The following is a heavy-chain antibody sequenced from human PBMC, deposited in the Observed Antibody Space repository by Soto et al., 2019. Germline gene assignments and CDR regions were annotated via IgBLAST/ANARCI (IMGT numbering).Heavy chain of an antibody. CDR2: ISAYNGST. CDR3: ARGDSTDCSNGVGSFFYNHDMDV. Sequence: ASVKASCKASGYTFTSYGFSWVRQAPVQGLEWMRWISAYNGSTIYAQKPQARGTMTTHTPISTPSMELTRLTSDDKAIYYCARGDSTDCSNGVGSFFYNHDMDVWGQGTTVSVSS. D-gene: IGHD2-8*01. CDR1: GYTFTSYG. J-gene: IGHJ6*02. V-gene: IGHV1-18*01.